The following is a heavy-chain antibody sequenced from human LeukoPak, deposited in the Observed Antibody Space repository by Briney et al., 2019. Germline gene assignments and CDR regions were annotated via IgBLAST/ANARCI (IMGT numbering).Heavy chain of an antibody. CDR3: AKDRVDGSGSQLDS. V-gene: IGHV3-23*01. J-gene: IGHJ4*02. CDR2: ISGSGAMT. CDR1: GFTLSNHA. Sequence: PGGSLRLSCAASGFTLSNHAMVWVRQAPGKGLEWVSSISGSGAMTYYADSVKGRFTISGDNAMDTLYLQMNSLRADDTAVYYCAKDRVDGSGSQLDSWGQGSLVLVSS. D-gene: IGHD3-10*01.